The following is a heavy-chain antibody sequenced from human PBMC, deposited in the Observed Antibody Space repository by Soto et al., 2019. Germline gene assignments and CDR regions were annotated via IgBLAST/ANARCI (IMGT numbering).Heavy chain of an antibody. CDR3: VHQDWNNNYCYCDL. D-gene: IGHD1-1*01. Sequence: QITVKESGPKLVKPSQTLTLTCAFSGFSLSTSGVGVGWVRQPPGKAPEWLALIYWDDDKRYRPSLKSRLAITKDTSKDQVVFTMTNMEPVYSAAYDGVHQDWNNNYCYCDLWGRGTLVTVSS. V-gene: IGHV2-5*02. CDR2: IYWDDDK. J-gene: IGHJ2*01. CDR1: GFSLSTSGVG.